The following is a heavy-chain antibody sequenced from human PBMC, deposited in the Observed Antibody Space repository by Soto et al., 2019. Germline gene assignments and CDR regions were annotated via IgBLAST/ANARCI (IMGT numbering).Heavy chain of an antibody. CDR3: AVDTVGTGSY. D-gene: IGHD5-12*01. J-gene: IGHJ4*02. CDR2: SRDKVHSHTT. CDR1: GFTLSDHY. V-gene: IGHV3-72*01. Sequence: EVQVVESGGGLVQPGGSLRLSCAASGFTLSDHYMDWVRQAPGKGLEWVGRSRDKVHSHTTEYAASVKGRFTISRDDSENSFYLQMNSLKIEDTAVYYCAVDTVGTGSYWGQGTLVTVSS.